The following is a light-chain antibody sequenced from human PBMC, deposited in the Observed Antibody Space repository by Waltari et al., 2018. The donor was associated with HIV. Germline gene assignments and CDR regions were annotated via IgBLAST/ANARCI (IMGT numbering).Light chain of an antibody. CDR3: MQTVQTPLT. Sequence: DIVMTQSPLSLPVTPGEPAFISCRSSQSLLHGNGYNYLDWYLQKPGQSPQLLIYLGSNRASGVPDRFSGSGSGTEFTLTISRVEAEYVGVYYCMQTVQTPLTFGGGTKVEI. J-gene: IGKJ4*01. V-gene: IGKV2-28*01. CDR1: QSLLHGNGYNY. CDR2: LGS.